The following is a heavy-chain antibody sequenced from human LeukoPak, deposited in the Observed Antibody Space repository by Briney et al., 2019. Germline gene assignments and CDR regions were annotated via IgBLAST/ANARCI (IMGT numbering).Heavy chain of an antibody. CDR3: AGSTYYDILTGYSLFDY. Sequence: SETLSLTCAVYGGSSSGYYWSWIRQPPGKGLEWIGEINHSGSTNYNPSLKSRVTISVDTSKNQFSLKLSSVTAADTAVYYCAGSTYYDILTGYSLFDYWGQGTLVTVSS. D-gene: IGHD3-9*01. V-gene: IGHV4-34*01. CDR2: INHSGST. J-gene: IGHJ4*02. CDR1: GGSSSGYY.